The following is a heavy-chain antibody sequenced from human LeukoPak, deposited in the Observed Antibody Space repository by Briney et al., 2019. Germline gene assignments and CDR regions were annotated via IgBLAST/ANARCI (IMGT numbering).Heavy chain of an antibody. Sequence: GGSLRLSCTVSGFTFSSYWMHWVRQAPGKGLMWVSRINSYGSSTSYADSVKGRFTISRDNAKNTLYLQMNSLRAEDTALYYCARGYQLAYDAFDIWGQGKMVTVSS. V-gene: IGHV3-74*01. J-gene: IGHJ3*02. CDR2: INSYGSST. CDR1: GFTFSSYW. D-gene: IGHD2-2*01. CDR3: ARGYQLAYDAFDI.